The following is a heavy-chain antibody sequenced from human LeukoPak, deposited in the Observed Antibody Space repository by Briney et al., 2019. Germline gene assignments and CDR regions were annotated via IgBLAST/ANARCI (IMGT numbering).Heavy chain of an antibody. CDR2: MSSDGSTN. J-gene: IGHJ3*02. Sequence: GGSLRLSCAASGFTFTSYAIHWVRQAPGKGLEWVAVMSSDGSTNYYADSVKGRFTISRDNSKNTLYLQLNNLRPEDTAVYYCARENYDFWTTGIWGQGTMVTVSP. V-gene: IGHV3-30-3*01. CDR3: ARENYDFWTTGI. CDR1: GFTFTSYA. D-gene: IGHD3-3*01.